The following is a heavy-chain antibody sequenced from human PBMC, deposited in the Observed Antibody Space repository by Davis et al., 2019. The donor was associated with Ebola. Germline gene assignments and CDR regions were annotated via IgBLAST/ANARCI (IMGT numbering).Heavy chain of an antibody. CDR2: IKQDGSEK. CDR3: ATVRYDLGQAY. CDR1: GLTFNNYA. V-gene: IGHV3-7*03. Sequence: GESLKISCAASGLTFNNYAMTWVRQAPGKGLEWVANIKQDGSEKYYVDSVKGRFTISRDNAKNSLFLQMDSLRADDTAVYYCATVRYDLGQAYWGQGTLVTVSP. J-gene: IGHJ4*02. D-gene: IGHD3-16*01.